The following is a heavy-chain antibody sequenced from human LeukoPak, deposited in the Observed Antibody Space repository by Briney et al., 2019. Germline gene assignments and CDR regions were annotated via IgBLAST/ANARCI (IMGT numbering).Heavy chain of an antibody. J-gene: IGHJ4*02. D-gene: IGHD3-10*01. V-gene: IGHV3-21*01. CDR1: GFTFSSYS. CDR3: GGFGYEAAVDL. CDR2: ITTTFYT. Sequence: GGSLRLSCAASGFTFSSYSFNWVRQVPGKGLEWVSSITTTFYTYYTDSVKGRFTISRDNAKNSLYLQMISLRAEDTALYYCGGFGYEAAVDLWGRGTLVTVSS.